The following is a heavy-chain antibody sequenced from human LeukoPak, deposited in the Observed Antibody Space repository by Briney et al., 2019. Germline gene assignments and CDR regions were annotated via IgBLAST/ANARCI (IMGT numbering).Heavy chain of an antibody. D-gene: IGHD3-10*01. Sequence: LRLSCAASGFTLSDYYMSWIRQAPGEGLEWIGYIYYSGSTYYNPSLKSRVTISVDTSKNQFSLKLSSVTAADTAVYYCARGGSWVSFDYWGQGTLVTVSS. CDR2: IYYSGST. V-gene: IGHV4-30-4*08. CDR3: ARGGSWVSFDY. CDR1: GFTLSDYY. J-gene: IGHJ4*02.